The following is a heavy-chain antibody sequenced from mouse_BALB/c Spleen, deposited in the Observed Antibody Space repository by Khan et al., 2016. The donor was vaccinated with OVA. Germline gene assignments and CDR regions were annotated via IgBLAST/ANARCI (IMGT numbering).Heavy chain of an antibody. CDR2: ISSGSGTI. D-gene: IGHD1-1*01. Sequence: EVELVESGGGLVQPGGSRKLSCAASGFTFSSFGTHWVRQAPERGLEWVAYISSGSGTIYYADTVKGRFTISRDNPKNTLFLQMTSLRSEDTAMYYCAREGTTVVATWDWYFDVWGAGTTVTVSS. CDR3: AREGTTVVATWDWYFDV. V-gene: IGHV5-17*02. CDR1: GFTFSSFG. J-gene: IGHJ1*01.